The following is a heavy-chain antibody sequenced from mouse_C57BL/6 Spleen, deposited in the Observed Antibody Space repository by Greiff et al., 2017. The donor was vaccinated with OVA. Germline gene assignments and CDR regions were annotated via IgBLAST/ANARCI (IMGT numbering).Heavy chain of an antibody. CDR2: IDPSDSYT. V-gene: IGHV1-69*01. J-gene: IGHJ1*03. D-gene: IGHD1-1*01. CDR3: ARPDYYGSSYGYFGV. Sequence: QVQLQQPGAELVMPGASVKLSCKASGYTFTSYWMHWVKQRPGQGLEWIGEIDPSDSYTNYNQKFKGKSTLTVDKSSSTAYMPLSSLTSEDSAVYFCARPDYYGSSYGYFGVWGTGPTVTVFS. CDR1: GYTFTSYW.